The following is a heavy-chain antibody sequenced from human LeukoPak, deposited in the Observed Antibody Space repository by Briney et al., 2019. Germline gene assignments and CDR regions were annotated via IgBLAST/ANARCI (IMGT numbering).Heavy chain of an antibody. Sequence: ASVKVSCKASGYTFTSYYMHWVRQAPGQGLEWMGIINPSGGSTSYAQKFQGRVTMTRDMSTSTAYMELSSLRSEDTAVYYCARVVHGGNSVLWGQGTLVTVSS. J-gene: IGHJ4*02. D-gene: IGHD4-23*01. CDR1: GYTFTSYY. CDR2: INPSGGST. V-gene: IGHV1-46*01. CDR3: ARVVHGGNSVL.